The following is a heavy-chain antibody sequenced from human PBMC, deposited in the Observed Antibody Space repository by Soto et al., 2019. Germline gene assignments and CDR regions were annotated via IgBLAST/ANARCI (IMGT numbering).Heavy chain of an antibody. CDR3: ARPLLGTTGYFQH. V-gene: IGHV3-30-3*01. CDR1: GFTFSSYA. J-gene: IGHJ1*01. D-gene: IGHD2-15*01. Sequence: QVQLVESGGGVVQPGRSLRLSCAASGFTFSSYAMHWVRQAPGKGLEWVAVISYDGSNKYYADSVKGRFTISRDNSKNTLYLQMNSLRAEDTAVYYCARPLLGTTGYFQHWGQGTLVTVSS. CDR2: ISYDGSNK.